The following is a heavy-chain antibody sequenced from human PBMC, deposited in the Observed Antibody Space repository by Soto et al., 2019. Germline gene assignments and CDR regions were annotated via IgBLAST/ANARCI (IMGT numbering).Heavy chain of an antibody. CDR2: IDPSDSQT. D-gene: IGHD3-22*01. Sequence: GESLKISCKGSGYSFAGYWITWVRQKPGKGLEWMGRIDPSDSQTYYSPSFRGHVTISGTKSITTVFLQWSSLRASDTAMYYCARQIYDSDTGPNFQYYFDSWGQGTPVTVS. V-gene: IGHV5-10-1*01. J-gene: IGHJ4*02. CDR3: ARQIYDSDTGPNFQYYFDS. CDR1: GYSFAGYW.